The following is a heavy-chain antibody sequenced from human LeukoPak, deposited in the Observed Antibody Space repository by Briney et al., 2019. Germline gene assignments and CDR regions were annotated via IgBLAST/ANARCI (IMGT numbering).Heavy chain of an antibody. Sequence: GGSLRLSCVTSGFTFSGSWMSWVRQAPGKGLEWVASINPDGSTRHHVDSVKGRFTISRDNAKKSLSLQMGALRAEDTAVYFRAKLLGTATRYDYWGLGTLVIVSS. J-gene: IGHJ4*02. D-gene: IGHD1-7*01. CDR1: GFTFSGSW. V-gene: IGHV3-7*01. CDR2: INPDGSTR. CDR3: AKLLGTATRYDY.